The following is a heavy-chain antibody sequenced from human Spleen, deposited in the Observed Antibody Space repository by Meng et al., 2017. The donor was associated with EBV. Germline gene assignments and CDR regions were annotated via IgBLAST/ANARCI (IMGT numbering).Heavy chain of an antibody. D-gene: IGHD2-2*01. CDR3: AHRRRTSRANDAFDI. CDR1: GFPLSSSGVV. CDR2: IYWDDDK. Sequence: DVSRPPLAQPTPTLTLTCAFSGFPLSSSGVVVGWSRQPPGKALEWLALIYWDDDKRYSPSLKSRLTITKDTSRNQVVLTMAKMDPVDTATYYCAHRRRTSRANDAFDIWGQGTMVTVSS. V-gene: IGHV2-5*02. J-gene: IGHJ3*02.